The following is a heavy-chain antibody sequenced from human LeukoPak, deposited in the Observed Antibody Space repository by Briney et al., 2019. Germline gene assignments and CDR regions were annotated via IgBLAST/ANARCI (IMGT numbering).Heavy chain of an antibody. V-gene: IGHV3-7*01. CDR1: GFTFSSYW. D-gene: IGHD1-1*01. CDR3: ARDKIEGPTKLDY. Sequence: GGSLRLSCAASGFTFSSYWMSWVRQAPGKGLEWVSNIKQDESEKYYVDSLKGRFTISRDNAKNSLYLQMNSLRAEDTAVYYCARDKIEGPTKLDYWGQGILVTVSS. J-gene: IGHJ4*02. CDR2: IKQDESEK.